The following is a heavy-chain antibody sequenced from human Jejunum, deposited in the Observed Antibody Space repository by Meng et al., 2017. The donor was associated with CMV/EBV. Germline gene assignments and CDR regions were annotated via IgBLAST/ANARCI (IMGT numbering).Heavy chain of an antibody. J-gene: IGHJ4*02. D-gene: IGHD6-19*01. Sequence: FTFSSAGMSWVRQAPGKGLEWVGLIKSKSDGGTTDYAAPMKGRFFISRDDSKNTLSLQMNSLQIEDTAVYYCTTDPFSGAWSQEGYWGQGTRVTVSS. V-gene: IGHV3-15*01. CDR1: FTFSSAG. CDR2: IKSKSDGGTT. CDR3: TTDPFSGAWSQEGY.